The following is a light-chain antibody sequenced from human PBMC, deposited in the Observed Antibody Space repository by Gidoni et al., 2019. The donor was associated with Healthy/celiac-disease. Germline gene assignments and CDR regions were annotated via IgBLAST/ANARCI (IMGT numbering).Light chain of an antibody. V-gene: IGKV3-20*01. CDR3: QQYGSSPPNT. Sequence: EIVLTPSPGTLSLSPGERATLSCRASQSVSSSYLAWYQQKPGQAPRLLIYGASSRATGIPDRFSGSGSGTDFTLTISRLEPEDFAVYYCQQYGSSPPNTFXQXTKLEIK. CDR2: GAS. J-gene: IGKJ2*01. CDR1: QSVSSSY.